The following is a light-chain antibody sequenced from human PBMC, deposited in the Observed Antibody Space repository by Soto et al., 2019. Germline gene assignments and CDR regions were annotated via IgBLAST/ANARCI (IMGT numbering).Light chain of an antibody. V-gene: IGKV3-15*01. Sequence: EIVFTQSPGTLSLSPGERATLSCRASQSVSSSYLAWYQQKPGQAPRLLIHGASTRATGFPARFSGSGSGTDFTLTISSLQSEDFAVYYCQQYNNWPWTFGQGTKVDIK. CDR1: QSVSSSY. CDR3: QQYNNWPWT. CDR2: GAS. J-gene: IGKJ1*01.